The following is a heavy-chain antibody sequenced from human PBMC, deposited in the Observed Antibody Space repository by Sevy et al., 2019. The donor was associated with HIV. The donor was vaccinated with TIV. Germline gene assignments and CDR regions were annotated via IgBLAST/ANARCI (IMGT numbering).Heavy chain of an antibody. CDR1: GYTFTSYD. V-gene: IGHV1-8*01. J-gene: IGHJ4*02. CDR2: MNPNSGNT. Sequence: ASVKVSCKASGYTFTSYDINWVRQATGQGLEWMGWMNPNSGNTGYAQKFQGRVTMTRKTSISTAYMELSSLRSEDTAVSYCARGFGAVGLRLGELSLPDYWGQGTLVTVSS. D-gene: IGHD3-16*02. CDR3: ARGFGAVGLRLGELSLPDY.